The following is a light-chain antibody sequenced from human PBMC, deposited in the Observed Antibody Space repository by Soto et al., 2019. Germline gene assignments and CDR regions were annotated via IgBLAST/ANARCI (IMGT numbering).Light chain of an antibody. J-gene: IGLJ2*01. CDR2: HYN. V-gene: IGLV3-1*01. CDR3: QAWDRMTVV. Sequence: SYELTQPPSVSVSPGQTASITCSGDNLGDKYACWYQQKPGQSPVLVMYHYNERPSGIPERFSGSYSGNTATLTISGTQSMDEADYYCQAWDRMTVVFGGGTKVTVL. CDR1: NLGDKY.